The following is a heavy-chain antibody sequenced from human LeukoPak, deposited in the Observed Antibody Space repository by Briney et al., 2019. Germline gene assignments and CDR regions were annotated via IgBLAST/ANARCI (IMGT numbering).Heavy chain of an antibody. J-gene: IGHJ2*01. D-gene: IGHD2-2*01. CDR1: GYTFTKYW. Sequence: GESLKISCEGSGYTFTKYWIGWVRQMPREGLEWMGIIHPGDSNTWYSPSFQGQVTISADKSISMAYLQWSSLKASDTAMYFCARQPGMTAKSWYFDLWGRGTLVTVSS. CDR3: ARQPGMTAKSWYFDL. CDR2: IHPGDSNT. V-gene: IGHV5-51*01.